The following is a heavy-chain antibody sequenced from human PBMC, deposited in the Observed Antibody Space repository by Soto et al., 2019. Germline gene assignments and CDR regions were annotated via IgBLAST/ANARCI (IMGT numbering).Heavy chain of an antibody. V-gene: IGHV3-30*03. CDR2: ISFDGSNR. CDR1: GFTFSNYA. CDR3: AREIIAAAGTRTDY. Sequence: GGSLRLSCAASGFTFSNYAMHWVRQAPGKGLEWVAIISFDGSNRFYRDSVKGRFTISRDNAKNSLYLQMNSLRAEDTAVYYCAREIIAAAGTRTDYWGQGTLVTVSS. J-gene: IGHJ4*02. D-gene: IGHD6-13*01.